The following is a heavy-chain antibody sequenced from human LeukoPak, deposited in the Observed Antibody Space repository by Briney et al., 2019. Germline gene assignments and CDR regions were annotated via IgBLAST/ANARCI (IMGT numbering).Heavy chain of an antibody. CDR2: IRSKANSYAT. J-gene: IGHJ4*02. CDR3: TTRVVVAATSTDY. D-gene: IGHD2-15*01. V-gene: IGHV3-73*01. Sequence: GGSLRLSCAASGFTFSGSAMHWVRQASGKGLEWVGRIRSKANSYATAYAASVKGRFTISRDDSKNTAYLQMNSLKTEDTAVYYCTTRVVVAATSTDYWGQGTLVTVSS. CDR1: GFTFSGSA.